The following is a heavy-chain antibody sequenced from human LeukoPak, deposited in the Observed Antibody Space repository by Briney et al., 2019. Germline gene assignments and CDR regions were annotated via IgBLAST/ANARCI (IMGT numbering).Heavy chain of an antibody. D-gene: IGHD2-2*01. J-gene: IGHJ6*02. Sequence: TPSETLSLTCTVSGGSISSYYWSWIRQPAGKGLEWIGRIYTSGSTNYNPSLKSRVTMSVDTSKNQFSLKLSSVTAADTAVYYCARDGTRLYCSSTSCYYYYGMDVWGQGTTVTVSS. CDR3: ARDGTRLYCSSTSCYYYYGMDV. CDR2: IYTSGST. CDR1: GGSISSYY. V-gene: IGHV4-4*07.